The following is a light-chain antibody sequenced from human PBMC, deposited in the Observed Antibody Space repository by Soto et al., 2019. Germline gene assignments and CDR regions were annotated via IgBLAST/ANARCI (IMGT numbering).Light chain of an antibody. CDR1: SSDVGGYNY. J-gene: IGLJ2*01. V-gene: IGLV2-14*03. Sequence: QSVLTQPASVSGSPGQSITISCTGTSSDVGGYNYVSWYQQHPGKAPKLMIYDVGNRPSGVSNRFSGSKSGNTASLTISGLQAEDEADYYCSSYTSSSTRVIFGGGTELTVL. CDR3: SSYTSSSTRVI. CDR2: DVG.